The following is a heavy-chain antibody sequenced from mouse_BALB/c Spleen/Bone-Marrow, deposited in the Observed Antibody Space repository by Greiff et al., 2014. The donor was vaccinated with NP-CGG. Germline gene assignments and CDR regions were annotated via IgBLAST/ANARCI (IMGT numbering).Heavy chain of an antibody. J-gene: IGHJ1*01. CDR1: GYTFSSYW. V-gene: IGHV1-9*01. CDR3: VFRGSYYGDIDV. CDR2: ILAGSGTT. D-gene: IGHD1-2*01. Sequence: VQLQQSGAELMKPGASVKISCKASGYTFSSYWIEWVKQRPGNGLEWIGEILAGSGTTNYNENFKGKATFTADTSSNTSYMQLSSLTSEDSAVNYCVFRGSYYGDIDVWGAGTTVTVSS.